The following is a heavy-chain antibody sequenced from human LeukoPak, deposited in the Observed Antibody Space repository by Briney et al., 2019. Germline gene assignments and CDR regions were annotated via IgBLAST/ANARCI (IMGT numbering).Heavy chain of an antibody. V-gene: IGHV4-59*01. D-gene: IGHD5/OR15-5a*01. CDR2: IYNSGRT. J-gene: IGHJ4*02. CDR1: GDSTSRYY. CDR3: MSGDNVMSI. Sequence: SETLSVTRIVPGDSTSRYYWKWIRRPPGKGLKWIEYIYNSGRTSYNPSLKSRNSISVDTTKNQFAHKLNAVTSADTAVYYGMSGDNVMSIWGQGALVTVSS.